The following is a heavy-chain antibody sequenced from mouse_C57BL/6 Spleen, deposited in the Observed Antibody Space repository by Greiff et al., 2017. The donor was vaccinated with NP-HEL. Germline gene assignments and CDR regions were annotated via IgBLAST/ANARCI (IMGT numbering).Heavy chain of an antibody. J-gene: IGHJ4*01. CDR1: GYTFTSYW. CDR3: ARRLGRDYAMDY. Sequence: QVQLQQPGAELVKPGASVKLSCKASGYTFTSYWMHWVKQRPGQGLEWIGMIHPNSGSTNYNEKFKSKATLTVVKSSSTAYMQLSSLTSEDSAVYYCARRLGRDYAMDYWGQGTSVTVSS. CDR2: IHPNSGST. D-gene: IGHD4-1*01. V-gene: IGHV1-64*01.